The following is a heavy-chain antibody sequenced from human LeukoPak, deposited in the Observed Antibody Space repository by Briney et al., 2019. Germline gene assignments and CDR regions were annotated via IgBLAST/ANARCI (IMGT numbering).Heavy chain of an antibody. CDR2: INHSGST. J-gene: IGHJ4*02. V-gene: IGHV4-34*01. CDR1: GGSFSGYY. Sequence: MPSETLSLTCAVYGGSFSGYYWSWIRQPPGKGLEWIGEINHSGSTNYNPSLESRVTISVDTSKNQFSLKLSSVTAADTAVYYCARGIRSYYDSSGIYYFDYWGQGTLVTVSS. D-gene: IGHD3-22*01. CDR3: ARGIRSYYDSSGIYYFDY.